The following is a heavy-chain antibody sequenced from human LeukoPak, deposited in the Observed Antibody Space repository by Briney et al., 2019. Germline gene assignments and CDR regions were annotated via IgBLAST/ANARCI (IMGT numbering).Heavy chain of an antibody. CDR2: IVVGSGTT. CDR1: GFTFSYSA. Sequence: SVKVSCKASGFTFSYSAMQWVRQARGQRLEWIGWIVVGSGTTSYAQKFQERVIITRGMSTSTAYMELSSLRSEDTAVYYCAADSGNYGSGTHIPDHWGQGTLVTVSS. J-gene: IGHJ4*02. CDR3: AADSGNYGSGTHIPDH. V-gene: IGHV1-58*02. D-gene: IGHD3-10*01.